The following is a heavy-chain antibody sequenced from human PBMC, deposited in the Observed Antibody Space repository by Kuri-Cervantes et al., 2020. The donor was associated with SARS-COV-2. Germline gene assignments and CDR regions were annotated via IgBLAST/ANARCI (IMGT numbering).Heavy chain of an antibody. CDR3: VRDPNCSAGNCYFDY. CDR2: IDCYNGRT. CDR1: AYTFTSYG. J-gene: IGHJ4*02. D-gene: IGHD2-15*01. Sequence: ASVKVSCKASAYTFTSYGISWVRQAPGQELELMAWIDCYNGRTEYARTLQGRLTVTTDASTSTAYMELRSLRSDDTAVYYCVRDPNCSAGNCYFDYWGQGTQVTVSS. V-gene: IGHV1-18*01.